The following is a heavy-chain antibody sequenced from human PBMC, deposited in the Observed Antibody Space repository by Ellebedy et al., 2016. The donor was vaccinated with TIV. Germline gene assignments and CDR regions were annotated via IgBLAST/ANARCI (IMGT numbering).Heavy chain of an antibody. CDR2: IKSKTDGGTT. V-gene: IGHV3-15*01. Sequence: PGGSLRLSCVASGLTFDKAWLTWVRQPPGKGLEWVGRIKSKTDGGTTDYAAPVKGRFTISRDDSKNTLYLQMNSLKTEDTAVYYCTTAPDYWGQGTLVTVSS. J-gene: IGHJ4*02. CDR1: GLTFDKAW. CDR3: TTAPDY.